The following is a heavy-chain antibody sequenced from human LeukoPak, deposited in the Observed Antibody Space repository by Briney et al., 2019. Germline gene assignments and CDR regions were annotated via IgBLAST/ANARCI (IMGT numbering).Heavy chain of an antibody. CDR1: GFTFSSYS. CDR2: ISSSSSYI. D-gene: IGHD4-17*01. CDR3: ARDGAYGEVVG. J-gene: IGHJ4*02. V-gene: IGHV3-21*01. Sequence: GGSLRLSCAASGFTFSSYSMNWVRQAPGKGLEWVSSISSSSSYIYYADSVKGRFTISRDNAKNSLYLQMDSLRAEDTAVYYCARDGAYGEVVGWGQGTLVTVSS.